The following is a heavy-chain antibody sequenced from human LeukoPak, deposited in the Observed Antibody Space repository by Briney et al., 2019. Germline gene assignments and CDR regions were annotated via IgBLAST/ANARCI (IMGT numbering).Heavy chain of an antibody. Sequence: ASVKVSCKASGYTFTSYYMHWVRQAPGQGLEWMGIINPSGGSTSYAQKFQGRVTMTRDTSTSTVYIELSSLRSEDTAVYYCARDHEVRRQRWLPSVGYCGQGTLVTVSS. CDR2: INPSGGST. D-gene: IGHD5-24*01. J-gene: IGHJ4*02. CDR1: GYTFTSYY. CDR3: ARDHEVRRQRWLPSVGY. V-gene: IGHV1-46*01.